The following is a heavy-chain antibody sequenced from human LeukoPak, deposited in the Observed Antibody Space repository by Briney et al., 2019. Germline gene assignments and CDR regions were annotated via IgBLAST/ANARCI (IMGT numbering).Heavy chain of an antibody. V-gene: IGHV4-59*01. Sequence: SETLSLTCTVSGGSISSYYWSWNRQPPGKGLEWIGYIYYSGSTNYNPSLKSRVTISVDTSKNQFSLKLSSVTAADTAVYYCARMITFGGAPYYFDYWGQGTLVTVSS. CDR1: GGSISSYY. J-gene: IGHJ4*02. D-gene: IGHD3-16*01. CDR2: IYYSGST. CDR3: ARMITFGGAPYYFDY.